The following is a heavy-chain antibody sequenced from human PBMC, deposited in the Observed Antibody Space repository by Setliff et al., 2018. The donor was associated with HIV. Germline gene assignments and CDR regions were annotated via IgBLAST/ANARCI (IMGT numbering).Heavy chain of an antibody. Sequence: GGSLRLSCAASGFTFSSYWMHWVRQAPGKGLEWVANIRQDGSEKYYVDSVKGRFTISRDNAKKTVYLQINSLRVEDTAVYYCVKDRGSGSFAFDIWGQGTMVTVSS. V-gene: IGHV3-7*01. J-gene: IGHJ3*02. D-gene: IGHD1-26*01. CDR1: GFTFSSYW. CDR3: VKDRGSGSFAFDI. CDR2: IRQDGSEK.